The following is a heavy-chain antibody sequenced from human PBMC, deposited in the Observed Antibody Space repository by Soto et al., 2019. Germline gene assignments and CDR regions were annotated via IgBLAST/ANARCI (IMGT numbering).Heavy chain of an antibody. CDR2: ISWNSGSI. Sequence: EVPLVESGGGLVQPGRSLRLSCAASGFTFDDYAMHWVRQAPGKGLEWVSGISWNSGSIGYADSVKGRFTISRDNAKNSLYLQMNSLRAEDTALYYCAKSRHYDFWSGYFDYWGQGTLVTVSS. J-gene: IGHJ4*02. CDR1: GFTFDDYA. CDR3: AKSRHYDFWSGYFDY. V-gene: IGHV3-9*01. D-gene: IGHD3-3*01.